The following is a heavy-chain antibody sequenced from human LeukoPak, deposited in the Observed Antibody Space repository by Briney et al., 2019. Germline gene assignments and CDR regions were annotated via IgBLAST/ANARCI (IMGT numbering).Heavy chain of an antibody. D-gene: IGHD6-13*01. CDR2: IYYSEST. J-gene: IGHJ6*02. CDR1: GGSISSYY. CDR3: ARRIGSSYLKVYYYYGMDV. Sequence: PSETLSLTCTVSGGSISSYYWSWIRQHPGKGLEWIGYIYYSESTYYNPSLKSRVTISVDTSKNQFSLKLSSVTAADTAVYYCARRIGSSYLKVYYYYGMDVWGQGTTVTVSS. V-gene: IGHV4-59*06.